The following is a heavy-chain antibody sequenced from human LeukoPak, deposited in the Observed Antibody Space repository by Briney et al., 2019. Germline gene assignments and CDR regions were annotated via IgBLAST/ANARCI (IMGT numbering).Heavy chain of an antibody. CDR3: AREEDYYGMDV. J-gene: IGHJ6*02. CDR2: IYYSGST. V-gene: IGHV4-59*01. Sequence: SETLSLTCTVSGGPISSYYWSWIRQPPGKGLEWIGYIYYSGSTNYNPSLKSRVTISVDTSKNQFSLKLSSVTAADTAVYYCAREEDYYGMDVWGRGTTVTVSS. CDR1: GGPISSYY.